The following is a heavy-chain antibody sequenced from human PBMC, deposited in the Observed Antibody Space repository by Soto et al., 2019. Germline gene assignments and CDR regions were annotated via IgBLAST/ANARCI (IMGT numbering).Heavy chain of an antibody. Sequence: QVHLVQSGAEVKKPGASVKVSCQASGYAFTTYGITWVRQAPGQGLEWMGWISARNGNTNYAQKLQGRVTVTRDPSTSTAYMELRSLRSDDTAVYYCARGRYGDYWGQGALVTVSS. CDR1: GYAFTTYG. J-gene: IGHJ4*02. CDR3: ARGRYGDY. CDR2: ISARNGNT. V-gene: IGHV1-18*01. D-gene: IGHD1-1*01.